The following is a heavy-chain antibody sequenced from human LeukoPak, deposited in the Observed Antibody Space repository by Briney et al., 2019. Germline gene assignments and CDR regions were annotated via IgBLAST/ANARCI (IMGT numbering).Heavy chain of an antibody. CDR1: GFTFSSYA. CDR3: AKDRNWNYYDY. J-gene: IGHJ4*02. D-gene: IGHD1-20*01. Sequence: GGSLRLSCAASGFTFSSYALSWVRQAPGKGLEWVSAVSGSGGSTYYADSVKGRFTISRDNSKNTLYLQMNSLRAEDTAVYYCAKDRNWNYYDYWGQGTLVTVSS. CDR2: VSGSGGST. V-gene: IGHV3-23*01.